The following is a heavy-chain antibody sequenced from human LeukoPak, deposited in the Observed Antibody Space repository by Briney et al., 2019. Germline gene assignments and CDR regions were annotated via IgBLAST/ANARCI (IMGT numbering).Heavy chain of an antibody. Sequence: GASVKVSCKASGGTFSSYAISWVRQAPGQGLEWMGGIIPIFGTANYAQKFQGRVTITTDESTSTAYMELSSLRSEDTAVYYCAASNLVEWLLYVNYYYYMDVWGKGTTVTVSS. CDR2: IIPIFGTA. D-gene: IGHD3-3*01. CDR3: AASNLVEWLLYVNYYYYMDV. CDR1: GGTFSSYA. V-gene: IGHV1-69*05. J-gene: IGHJ6*03.